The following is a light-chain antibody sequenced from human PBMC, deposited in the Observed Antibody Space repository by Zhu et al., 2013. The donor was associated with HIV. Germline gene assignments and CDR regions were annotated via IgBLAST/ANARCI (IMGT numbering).Light chain of an antibody. CDR1: QSVSIN. CDR2: GAS. CDR3: QQYNNWLS. Sequence: EIVMTQSPDTLSMSPGERATLSCRASQSVSINLAWYQQKPGQAPRLLIYGASTRATGVPARFSGSGSGTDFTLTISSLQSEDFAIYYCQQYNNWLSFGGGTKVEIK. V-gene: IGKV3-15*01. J-gene: IGKJ4*01.